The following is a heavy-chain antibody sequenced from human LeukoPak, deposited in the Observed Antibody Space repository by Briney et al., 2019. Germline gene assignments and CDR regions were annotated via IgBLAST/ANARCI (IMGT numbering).Heavy chain of an antibody. Sequence: SQTLSLTCTVSGGSISSGGYYWSWIRQHPGKGLEWIGYIYYSGSTYYNPSLKSRVTISVDTSKNQFSLKLSSVTVADTAVYYCAREYGSGSYYREYYFDYWGQGTLVSVSS. CDR3: AREYGSGSYYREYYFDY. CDR2: IYYSGST. J-gene: IGHJ4*02. D-gene: IGHD3-10*01. V-gene: IGHV4-31*03. CDR1: GGSISSGGYY.